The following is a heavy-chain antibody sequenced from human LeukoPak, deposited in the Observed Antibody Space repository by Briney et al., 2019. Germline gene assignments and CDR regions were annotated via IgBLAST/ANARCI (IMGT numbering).Heavy chain of an antibody. D-gene: IGHD2-2*01. V-gene: IGHV3-30*02. CDR1: GFTFSSYG. CDR3: AKALGDCSSTSCYRSAIDFDY. J-gene: IGHJ4*02. CDR2: IRYDGSNK. Sequence: GGSLRLSCAASGFTFSSYGMHWVRQAPGKGLEWVAFIRYDGSNKYYADSVKGRFTISRDNSKNTLYLQMNSLRAEDTAVYYCAKALGDCSSTSCYRSAIDFDYWGQGTLVTVSS.